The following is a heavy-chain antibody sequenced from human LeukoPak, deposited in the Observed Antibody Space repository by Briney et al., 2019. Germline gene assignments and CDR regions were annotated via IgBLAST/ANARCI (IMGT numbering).Heavy chain of an antibody. Sequence: PSETLSLTCTVSGGSISSGDYYWSWIHQPPGKGLEWIGYIYYSGSTYYNPSLKSRVTISVDTSKNQFSLRLSSVTAADTAVYYCARAPSCSGGSCYLFDYWGQGTLVTVSS. D-gene: IGHD2-15*01. V-gene: IGHV4-30-4*01. CDR1: GGSISSGDYY. J-gene: IGHJ4*02. CDR3: ARAPSCSGGSCYLFDY. CDR2: IYYSGST.